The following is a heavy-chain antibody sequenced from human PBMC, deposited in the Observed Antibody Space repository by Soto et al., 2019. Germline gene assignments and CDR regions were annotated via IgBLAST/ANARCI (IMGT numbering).Heavy chain of an antibody. CDR3: ARDGGTHRTNGV. D-gene: IGHD2-8*01. J-gene: IGHJ3*01. CDR1: GFSVSNNF. CDR2: IFSGGDT. Sequence: EVQLVESGGGLVQPGGSLTLSCAASGFSVSNNFMKWVRQAPGKGLEWVSLIFSGGDTRYADFVRGRFTISRDKSKNTVYLQMNSLRAEDAAVYYCARDGGTHRTNGVWGQGTVVTVSS. V-gene: IGHV3-66*01.